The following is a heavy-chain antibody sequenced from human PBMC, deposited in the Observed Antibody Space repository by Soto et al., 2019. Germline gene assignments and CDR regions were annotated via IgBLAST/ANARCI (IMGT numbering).Heavy chain of an antibody. Sequence: GGSLRLSCAASGFTFNSYSMNWVRQAPGKGLEWVSYISSSSSTIYYADSVKGRFTISRDNAKNSLYLQMNSLRAEDTAVYYCARGCSGGHPLIDYWGQGTLVTVSS. V-gene: IGHV3-48*01. CDR3: ARGCSGGHPLIDY. D-gene: IGHD2-15*01. CDR1: GFTFNSYS. CDR2: ISSSSSTI. J-gene: IGHJ4*02.